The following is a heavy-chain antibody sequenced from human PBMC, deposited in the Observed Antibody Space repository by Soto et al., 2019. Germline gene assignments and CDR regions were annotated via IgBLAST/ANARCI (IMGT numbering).Heavy chain of an antibody. V-gene: IGHV1-18*01. CDR2: ISAYNGET. D-gene: IGHD1-26*01. CDR1: GYTFTSSG. CDR3: ASDSGSYMYVSD. Sequence: QVQLVQSGAEVKKPGASVKVSCKASGYTFTSSGFSWVRQAPGQGLEWMAWISAYNGETHYAQKFRGRVTMPTVTSTSTSYMELRSLRSDDTAVYYCASDSGSYMYVSDWGQGTLVTVSS. J-gene: IGHJ4*02.